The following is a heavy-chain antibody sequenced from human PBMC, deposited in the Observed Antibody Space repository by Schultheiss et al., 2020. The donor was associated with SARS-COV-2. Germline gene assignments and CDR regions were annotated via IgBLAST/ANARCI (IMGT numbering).Heavy chain of an antibody. D-gene: IGHD3-3*01. CDR2: INHSGST. CDR3: ARGPYYDFWSGYSVYYYYGMDV. J-gene: IGHJ6*02. Sequence: SETLSLTCAVYGGSFSGYYWSWIRQPPGKGLEWIGEINHSGSTNYNPSLKSRVTISVDTSKNQFSLKLSSVTAADTAVYYCARGPYYDFWSGYSVYYYYGMDVWGQGTTVTVSS. V-gene: IGHV4-34*01. CDR1: GGSFSGYY.